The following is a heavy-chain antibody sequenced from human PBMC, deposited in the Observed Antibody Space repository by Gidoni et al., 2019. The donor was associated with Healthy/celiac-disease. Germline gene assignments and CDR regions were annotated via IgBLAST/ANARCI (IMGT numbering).Heavy chain of an antibody. Sequence: QVQLVSSGGGVVQPGRSLRLSCAASGFTFSRSGMHGVRQAPGKGLAGVAVISYDGSNKFYADSVKGRVTISRDNSKNTLYLQMNSLRAEDTAVYYCAKGGRGYGMDVWGQGTTVTVSS. D-gene: IGHD2-15*01. CDR1: GFTFSRSG. CDR3: AKGGRGYGMDV. V-gene: IGHV3-30*18. J-gene: IGHJ6*02. CDR2: ISYDGSNK.